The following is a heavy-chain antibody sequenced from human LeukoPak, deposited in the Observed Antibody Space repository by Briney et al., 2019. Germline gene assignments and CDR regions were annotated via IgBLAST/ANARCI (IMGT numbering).Heavy chain of an antibody. CDR3: AVIGGAGTPNWFDP. D-gene: IGHD6-19*01. J-gene: IGHJ5*02. Sequence: PGGSLRLSCAASGFTFSSYAMHWVRQAPGKGLEWVAVISYDGSNKYYADSVKGRFTISRDNSKNTLYLQMNSLRAEDTAVYYCAVIGGAGTPNWFDPWGQGTLVTVSS. CDR1: GFTFSSYA. CDR2: ISYDGSNK. V-gene: IGHV3-30-3*01.